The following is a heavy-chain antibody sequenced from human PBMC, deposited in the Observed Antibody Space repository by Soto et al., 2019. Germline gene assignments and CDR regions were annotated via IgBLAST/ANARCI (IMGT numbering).Heavy chain of an antibody. V-gene: IGHV3-48*03. Sequence: GGSLRLSCAASGFTFSSYEMNWVRQAPGKGLEWVSYISSSGSTIYYADSVKGRFTISRDNAKNSLYLQMNSLRAEDTAIYYCARDQTGDVGWYFDLWGRGTLVTVSS. D-gene: IGHD7-27*01. CDR1: GFTFSSYE. J-gene: IGHJ2*01. CDR2: ISSSGSTI. CDR3: ARDQTGDVGWYFDL.